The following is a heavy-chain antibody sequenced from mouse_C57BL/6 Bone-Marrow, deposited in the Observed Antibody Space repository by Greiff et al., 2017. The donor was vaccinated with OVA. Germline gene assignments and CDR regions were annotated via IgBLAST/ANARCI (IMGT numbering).Heavy chain of an antibody. Sequence: VQLQQSGAELVRPGASVTLSCKASGYTFTDYEMHWVKQTPVHGLEWIGAIDPETGGTDYNQKFKGKAILTADKSSSTAYMELRSLTSEDSAVYYCTRGYSNYYAMDYWDQGTSVTVSS. CDR1: GYTFTDYE. J-gene: IGHJ4*01. V-gene: IGHV1-15*01. D-gene: IGHD2-5*01. CDR3: TRGYSNYYAMDY. CDR2: IDPETGGT.